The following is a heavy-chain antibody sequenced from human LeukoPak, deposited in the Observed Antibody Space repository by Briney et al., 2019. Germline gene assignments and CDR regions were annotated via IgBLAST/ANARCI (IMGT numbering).Heavy chain of an antibody. V-gene: IGHV4-59*08. D-gene: IGHD4-17*01. CDR1: GGSMRSYY. J-gene: IGHJ4*02. CDR3: AKMGNPATVTADY. CDR2: IYYSGSI. Sequence: PSETLSLTCTVSGGSMRSYYWSWVRQPPGKGLEWIGYIYYSGSIIYNPSLKSRVTISIDTSKNQFSLKLNSVTAADTAVYYCAKMGNPATVTADYWGQGTLVTVSS.